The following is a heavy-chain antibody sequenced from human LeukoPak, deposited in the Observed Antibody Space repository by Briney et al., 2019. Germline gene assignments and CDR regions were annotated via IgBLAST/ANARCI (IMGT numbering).Heavy chain of an antibody. Sequence: QSGGSLRLSCAASGFTFSTYSMNWVRQAPGKGLEWVSFIDSSSRTTFYADSVKGRFTISRDNAKNSLFLQMNSLRAEDTAVYYCARDHDGFLAGQRVFDYWGQGTLVTVSS. CDR2: IDSSSRTT. CDR1: GFTFSTYS. CDR3: ARDHDGFLAGQRVFDY. J-gene: IGHJ4*02. V-gene: IGHV3-48*04. D-gene: IGHD6-19*01.